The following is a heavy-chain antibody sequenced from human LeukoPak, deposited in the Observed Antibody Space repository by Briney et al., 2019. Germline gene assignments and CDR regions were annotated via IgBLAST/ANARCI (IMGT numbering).Heavy chain of an antibody. CDR1: GSSISSYY. D-gene: IGHD1-14*01. CDR3: ARGAPESNYYGMDV. J-gene: IGHJ6*02. CDR2: LYDAGST. V-gene: IGHV4-59*01. Sequence: SETLSLTCTVSGSSISSYYWSWIRQPPGKGLDLIGYLYDAGSTNYNPSLKSRVTISVDTSKNQFSLKLSSVTAADTAVYYCARGAPESNYYGMDVWGQGTTVTVS.